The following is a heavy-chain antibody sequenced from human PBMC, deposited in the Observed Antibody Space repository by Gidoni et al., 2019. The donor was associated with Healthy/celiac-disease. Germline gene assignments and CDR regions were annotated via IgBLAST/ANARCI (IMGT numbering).Heavy chain of an antibody. V-gene: IGHV3-21*01. D-gene: IGHD4-17*01. J-gene: IGHJ4*02. CDR2: ISSSSSYI. CDR1: VFTFSSYS. Sequence: EVQLVESGGGLVKPGGSLRLSCAASVFTFSSYSMNWVRQAPGKGLEWVSSISSSSSYIYYADSVKGRFTISRDNAKNSLYLQMNSLRAEDTAVYYCARDRGVTTPLFDYWGQGTLVTVSS. CDR3: ARDRGVTTPLFDY.